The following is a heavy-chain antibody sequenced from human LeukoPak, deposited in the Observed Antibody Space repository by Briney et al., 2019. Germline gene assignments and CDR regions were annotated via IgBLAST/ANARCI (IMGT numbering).Heavy chain of an antibody. CDR1: GYTFTRYG. V-gene: IGHV1-18*04. CDR2: ISAYKGNT. J-gene: IGHJ4*02. D-gene: IGHD6-19*01. Sequence: ASVKVSCKASGYTFTRYGISWVRQAPGRGLEWMGWISAYKGNTNYAQKLQGRLTMTTDTSTSTACMELRSLRSDDTAVYCCGRGVSSAWADSWGQGTLVTVSS. CDR3: GRGVSSAWADS.